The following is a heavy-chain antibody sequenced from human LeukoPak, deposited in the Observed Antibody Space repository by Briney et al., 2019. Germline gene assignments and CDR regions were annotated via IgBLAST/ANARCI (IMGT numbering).Heavy chain of an antibody. D-gene: IGHD5-24*01. V-gene: IGHV1-24*01. Sequence: GASVTVSCKVSGYTLTELSMHWVRQAPGKGLEWMGGFDPEDGETIYAQKFQGRVTMTEDTSTDTAYMELSSLRSEDTAVYYCATKTPPVEMATISYYYYMDVWGKGTTVTVSS. J-gene: IGHJ6*03. CDR3: ATKTPPVEMATISYYYYMDV. CDR1: GYTLTELS. CDR2: FDPEDGET.